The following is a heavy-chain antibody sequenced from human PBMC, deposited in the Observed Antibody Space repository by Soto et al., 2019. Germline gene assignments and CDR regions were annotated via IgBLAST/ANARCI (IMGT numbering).Heavy chain of an antibody. Sequence: GGSLRLSCAVSGFTFSSYAMSWVRQAPGKGLEWVSAISGSGISKYYADSVKGRFTISRDTSKNKLYLQMNSLRAEDAAVYYCAKSPGSGWAYYYYGMDVWGQGTTVTVSS. J-gene: IGHJ6*02. CDR1: GFTFSSYA. V-gene: IGHV3-23*01. CDR2: ISGSGISK. CDR3: AKSPGSGWAYYYYGMDV. D-gene: IGHD6-19*01.